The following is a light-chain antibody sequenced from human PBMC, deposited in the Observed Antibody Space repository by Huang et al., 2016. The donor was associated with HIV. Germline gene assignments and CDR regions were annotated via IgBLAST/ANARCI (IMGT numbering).Light chain of an antibody. J-gene: IGKJ1*01. CDR2: GTS. CDR1: RSLSST. Sequence: EVVMTQSPVTLSVSPGERATLSCRASRSLSSTLAWYQQKLGQAPRLLIYGTSTRALGIPARFSGTGSGTEFTLTISSRQSEDFAVYYCQQYNNWPPAFGQGTKVEIK. V-gene: IGKV3-15*01. CDR3: QQYNNWPPA.